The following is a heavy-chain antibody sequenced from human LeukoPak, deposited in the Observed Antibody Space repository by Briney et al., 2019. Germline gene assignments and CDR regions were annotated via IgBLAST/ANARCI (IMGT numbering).Heavy chain of an antibody. Sequence: MSSETLSLTCAVYGGSFSGYYWSWIRQPPGKGLEWIGEINHSGSTNYNPSLKSRVTISVDTSKNQFSLKLSSVTAAHTAVYYCARGLAVAGTDTRLYYYYGMDVWGQGTTVTVSS. CDR1: GGSFSGYY. CDR3: ARGLAVAGTDTRLYYYYGMDV. D-gene: IGHD6-19*01. CDR2: INHSGST. V-gene: IGHV4-34*01. J-gene: IGHJ6*02.